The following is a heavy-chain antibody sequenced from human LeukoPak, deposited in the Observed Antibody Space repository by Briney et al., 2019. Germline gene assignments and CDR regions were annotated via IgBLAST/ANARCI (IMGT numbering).Heavy chain of an antibody. V-gene: IGHV4-61*01. CDR3: ARDKGGYSYGPNFIDS. J-gene: IGHJ4*02. CDR2: IYYSGAT. D-gene: IGHD5-18*01. CDR1: GGSISSGSYY. Sequence: SQTLSLTCTVSGGSISSGSYYWSWIRQPPGKGLEWIGYIYYSGATNYNPSFKSRVYISLDTSKNQFSLKLNSVTAADTAVYYCARDKGGYSYGPNFIDSWGQGTLVTVSS.